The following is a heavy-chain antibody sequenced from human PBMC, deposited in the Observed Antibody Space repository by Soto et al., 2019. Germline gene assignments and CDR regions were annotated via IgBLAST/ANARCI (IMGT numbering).Heavy chain of an antibody. J-gene: IGHJ4*02. CDR3: AREEGSSSYFDC. Sequence: GGSLRLSCAASVFTLSSYEMNWVRLTPGKGLEWVAYISTSGGLTDYADSVEGRFTISRDNAKNSLFLQMNSLRDEDTGVYFCAREEGSSSYFDCWGQGTQVTVSS. CDR1: VFTLSSYE. D-gene: IGHD6-6*01. V-gene: IGHV3-48*03. CDR2: ISTSGGLT.